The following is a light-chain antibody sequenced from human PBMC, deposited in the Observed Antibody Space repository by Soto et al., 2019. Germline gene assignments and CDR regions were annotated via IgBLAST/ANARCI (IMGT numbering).Light chain of an antibody. CDR2: EVS. J-gene: IGLJ2*01. Sequence: QSVLTQPASVSGSPGQSITISCTGTSSDIGGHNYVSWYQHHPGKAPKLMIYEVSNRPSGVSNRFSGSKSGNTPSLTISGLQADDEADYYCSSYASSTTLDVLFGGGTKVTVL. CDR1: SSDIGGHNY. V-gene: IGLV2-14*01. CDR3: SSYASSTTLDVL.